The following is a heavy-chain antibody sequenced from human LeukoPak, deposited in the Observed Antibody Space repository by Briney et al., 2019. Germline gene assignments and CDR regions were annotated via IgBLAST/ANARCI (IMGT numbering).Heavy chain of an antibody. CDR2: IIPIFGTA. Sequence: SVTVPCKASGGTFSSYAISWVRQAPGQGLEWMGGIIPIFGTANYAQKFQGRVTITADESTSTAYMELSSLRSEDTAVYYCARDGELLSGGNWGQGTLVTVSS. CDR3: ARDGELLSGGN. D-gene: IGHD1-26*01. V-gene: IGHV1-69*13. CDR1: GGTFSSYA. J-gene: IGHJ4*02.